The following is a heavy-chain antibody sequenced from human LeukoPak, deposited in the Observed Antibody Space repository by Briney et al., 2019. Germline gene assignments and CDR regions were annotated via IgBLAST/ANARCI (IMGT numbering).Heavy chain of an antibody. Sequence: ASVKVSCKASGYTLTSYDINWVRQATGQGREWMGWMNPNRGNTGYAQKFQGRVTITRNTSISTAYMELSSLRSEDTAVYYCARGRTPLVTVNYYYYYYMDVWGKGTTVTISS. CDR1: GYTLTSYD. D-gene: IGHD2-8*02. CDR3: ARGRTPLVTVNYYYYYYMDV. CDR2: MNPNRGNT. J-gene: IGHJ6*03. V-gene: IGHV1-8*03.